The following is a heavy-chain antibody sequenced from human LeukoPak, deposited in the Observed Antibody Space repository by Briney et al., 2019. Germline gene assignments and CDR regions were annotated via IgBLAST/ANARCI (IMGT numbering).Heavy chain of an antibody. D-gene: IGHD6-19*01. V-gene: IGHV4-59*01. CDR1: GGSISSYY. Sequence: SETLSLTCTVSGGSISSYYWSWIRQPPGKGLEWIGYIYYSGSTNYNPSLKSRVTISVDTSKNQFSPKLSSVTAADTAVYYCARAEAYYYYGMDVWGQGTTVTVSS. CDR3: ARAEAYYYYGMDV. CDR2: IYYSGST. J-gene: IGHJ6*02.